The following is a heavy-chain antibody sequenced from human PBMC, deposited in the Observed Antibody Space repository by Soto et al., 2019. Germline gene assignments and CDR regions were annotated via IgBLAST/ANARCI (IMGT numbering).Heavy chain of an antibody. V-gene: IGHV3-74*01. CDR3: AGERGYSGYAPDY. CDR2: INSDGSST. Sequence: GGSLRLSCAASGFTFSSYWMHWVRQAPGKGLVWVSRINSDGSSTSYADSAKGRFTISRDNAKNTLYLQMNSLRAEDTAVYYCAGERGYSGYAPDYWGQGTLVTVSS. CDR1: GFTFSSYW. J-gene: IGHJ4*02. D-gene: IGHD5-12*01.